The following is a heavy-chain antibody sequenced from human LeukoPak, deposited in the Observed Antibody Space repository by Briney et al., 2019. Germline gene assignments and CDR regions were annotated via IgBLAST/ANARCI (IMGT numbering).Heavy chain of an antibody. CDR1: GFTFSSYG. V-gene: IGHV3-33*01. D-gene: IGHD2-15*01. CDR2: IWYDGSNK. Sequence: GGSLRLSCAASGFTFSSYGMHWVRQAPGKGLEWVAVIWYDGSNKYYADSVKGRFTISRDNSKNTLYLQMNSLRAEDTAVYYCARDRYCSGGTCYSDVFDIWGQGTMVTVSS. CDR3: ARDRYCSGGTCYSDVFDI. J-gene: IGHJ3*02.